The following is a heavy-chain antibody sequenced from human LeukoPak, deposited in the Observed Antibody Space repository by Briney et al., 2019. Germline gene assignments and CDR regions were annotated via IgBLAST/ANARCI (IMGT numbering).Heavy chain of an antibody. Sequence: GGSLRLSCAASGFTFSSYEMNWVRQAPGKGLEWVSYISSRDTSTSYADSVKGRFTISRDNAKNSLYLQMNSLRAEDTAVYYCATGSRNLDHWGQGTLVTVSS. CDR3: ATGSRNLDH. CDR1: GFTFSSYE. D-gene: IGHD1-1*01. CDR2: ISSRDTST. V-gene: IGHV3-48*03. J-gene: IGHJ4*02.